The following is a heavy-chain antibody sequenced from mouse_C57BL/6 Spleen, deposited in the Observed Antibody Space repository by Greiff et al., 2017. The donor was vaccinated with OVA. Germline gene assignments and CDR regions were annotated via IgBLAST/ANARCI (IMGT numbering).Heavy chain of an antibody. CDR2: INPNNGGT. D-gene: IGHD2-5*01. J-gene: IGHJ2*01. CDR1: GYTFTDYY. Sequence: EVQLQQSGPELVKPGASVKISCKASGYTFTDYYMNWVKQSHGKSLEWIGDINPNNGGTSYNQKFKGKATLTVDKSSSTAYMELRSLTSEDSAVYYCARYSNYFDNWGQGTTLTVSS. CDR3: ARYSNYFDN. V-gene: IGHV1-26*01.